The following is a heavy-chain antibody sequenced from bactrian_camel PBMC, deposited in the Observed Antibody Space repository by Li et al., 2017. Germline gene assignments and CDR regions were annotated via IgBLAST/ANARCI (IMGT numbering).Heavy chain of an antibody. CDR1: GFTLSSYA. CDR3: ANCFGDSWSSIY. V-gene: IGHV3S31*01. CDR2: VNGDGRRT. D-gene: IGHD6*01. Sequence: VQLVESGGGLVQPGGSLRLSCAASGFTLSSYAMSWVRQAPGKGLEWVSAVNGDGRRTYYADSVKGRFTISRDNAKNTLYLQLNSLITEDTAMYYCANCFGDSWSSIYWGQGTQVTVS. J-gene: IGHJ4*01.